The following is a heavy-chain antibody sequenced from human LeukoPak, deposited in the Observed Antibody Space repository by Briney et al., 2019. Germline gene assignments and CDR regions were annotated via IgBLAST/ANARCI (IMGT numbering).Heavy chain of an antibody. D-gene: IGHD3-9*01. J-gene: IGHJ4*02. CDR1: GGSFSGYY. CDR3: ARRDFDWLLLY. V-gene: IGHV4-34*01. CDR2: INNSGST. Sequence: PSETLSLTCAVYGGSFSGYYWSWIRQPPGKGLEWIGGINNSGSTNYNPSLKSRVTISVDTSKNQFSLKLSSVTAADTAVYYCARRDFDWLLLYWGQGTLVTVSS.